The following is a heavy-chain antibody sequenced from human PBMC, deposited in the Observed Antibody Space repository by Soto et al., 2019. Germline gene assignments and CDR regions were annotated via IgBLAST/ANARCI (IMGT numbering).Heavy chain of an antibody. V-gene: IGHV1-69*12. D-gene: IGHD1-1*01. CDR1: GGTFSSYA. Sequence: QVQLVQSGAEVKKPGSSVKVSCKASGGTFSSYAISWVRQAPGQGLEWMGGIIPIFGTANYAQKFQGRVTITADESTSTAYMELSSLRSEDTAVYYCARYGRTGTLYYSGMDVWGQGTTVTVSS. CDR3: ARYGRTGTLYYSGMDV. J-gene: IGHJ6*02. CDR2: IIPIFGTA.